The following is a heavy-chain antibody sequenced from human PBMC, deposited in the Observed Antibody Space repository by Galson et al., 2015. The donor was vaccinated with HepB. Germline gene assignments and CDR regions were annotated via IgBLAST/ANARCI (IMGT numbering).Heavy chain of an antibody. CDR1: GYSFTNYW. Sequence: QSGAEVKKPGGSLKISCKGSGYSFTNYWTGWVRQMPGKGLEWMGNIYPGDSDTRYSPSLQGQVTVSADKSISTAYLQWSSLKASDTAMYYCGTSRPQRGGGFDHDFWSGYHPFDYWGQGTLVTVSS. V-gene: IGHV5-51*01. CDR3: GTSRPQRGGGFDHDFWSGYHPFDY. D-gene: IGHD3-3*01. CDR2: IYPGDSDT. J-gene: IGHJ4*02.